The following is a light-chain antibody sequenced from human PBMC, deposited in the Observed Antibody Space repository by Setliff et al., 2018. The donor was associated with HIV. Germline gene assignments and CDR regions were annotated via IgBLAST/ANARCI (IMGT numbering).Light chain of an antibody. J-gene: IGLJ1*01. CDR3: AAWDDRLTGYV. Sequence: QPVLTQPPSASGTPGQRVTISCSGSSSNIGSNTVNWYQQLPGTAPKLLMYSSNERPSGVPDRFSGSKSGISASLAISGLQSEDEADYYCAAWDDRLTGYVFGTGTKVTVL. V-gene: IGLV1-44*01. CDR2: SSN. CDR1: SSNIGSNT.